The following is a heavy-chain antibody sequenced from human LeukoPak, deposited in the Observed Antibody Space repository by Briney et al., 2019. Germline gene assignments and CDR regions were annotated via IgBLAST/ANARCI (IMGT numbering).Heavy chain of an antibody. J-gene: IGHJ5*02. CDR1: GYTLTELS. CDR3: ARGPANWLDP. V-gene: IGHV1-24*01. Sequence: VASVKVSCTVSGYTLTELSMHWVRQAPGKGLEWMGGIDPEDGETIYAQRFRGRVTMTEDTSTDTAYMELSSLRSEDTAVYYCARGPANWLDPWGQGTLVAVSS. CDR2: IDPEDGET.